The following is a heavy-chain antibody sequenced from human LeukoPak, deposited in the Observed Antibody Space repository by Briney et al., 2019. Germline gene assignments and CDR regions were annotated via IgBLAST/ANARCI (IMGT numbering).Heavy chain of an antibody. CDR3: ARTWYSSGWSPSGYFDL. D-gene: IGHD6-19*01. Sequence: ASVKVSCKASGYTFTSYDINWVRQATGQGLEWMGWMNPNSGNTGYAQKFQGRVTMTRNTSISTAYMGLSSLRSEDTAVYYCARTWYSSGWSPSGYFDLWGRGTLVTVSS. CDR2: MNPNSGNT. V-gene: IGHV1-8*01. CDR1: GYTFTSYD. J-gene: IGHJ2*01.